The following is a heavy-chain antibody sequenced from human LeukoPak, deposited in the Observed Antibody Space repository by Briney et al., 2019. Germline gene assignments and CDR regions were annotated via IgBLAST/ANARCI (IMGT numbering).Heavy chain of an antibody. J-gene: IGHJ4*02. CDR3: AGVTGYMIEDYFDY. Sequence: SETLSLTCTVSGGSISSYCWSWIRQPPAKGLEWIGYIYYSGSTTYNPSLKSRVTISGETSKNQFSRKLRSVTAADTAVYYCAGVTGYMIEDYFDYWGQGILVTVSS. V-gene: IGHV4-59*01. CDR1: GGSISSYC. D-gene: IGHD3-9*01. CDR2: IYYSGST.